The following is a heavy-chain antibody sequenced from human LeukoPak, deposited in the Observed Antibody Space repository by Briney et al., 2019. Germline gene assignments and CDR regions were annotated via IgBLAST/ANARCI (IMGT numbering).Heavy chain of an antibody. CDR3: ARAGQTGFYYYYGMDV. CDR2: ISAYNGNT. CDR1: GYTFTSYG. V-gene: IGHV1-18*01. J-gene: IGHJ6*02. D-gene: IGHD3-9*01. Sequence: ASVKVSCKASGYTFTSYGISWVRQAPGQGLEWMGWISAYNGNTNYAQKLQGRVTMTTDTSTSTAYMELRSLRSDDTAVYYCARAGQTGFYYYYGMDVWGQGTTVTVSS.